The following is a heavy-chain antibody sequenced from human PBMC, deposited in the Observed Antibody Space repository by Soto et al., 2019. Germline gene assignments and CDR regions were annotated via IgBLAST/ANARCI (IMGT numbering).Heavy chain of an antibody. V-gene: IGHV1-3*05. CDR2: INAGNGNT. J-gene: IGHJ4*02. Sequence: QVQLVQSGAEEKKPGASVKVSCKASGYTFTSYAMHWVRQAPGQRLERMGWINAGNGNTKYSQKFQGRVTITRDTSANTAYMELSSLRSDDTAVYYCPISIVVVTALDYWGQGTLVTVSS. CDR1: GYTFTSYA. D-gene: IGHD2-21*02. CDR3: PISIVVVTALDY.